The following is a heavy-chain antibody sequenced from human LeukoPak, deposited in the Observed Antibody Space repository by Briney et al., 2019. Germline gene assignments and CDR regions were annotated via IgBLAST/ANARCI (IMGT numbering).Heavy chain of an antibody. CDR2: INWNSNSI. D-gene: IGHD6-19*01. V-gene: IGHV3-9*01. J-gene: IGHJ4*02. CDR1: GFTFNDYA. Sequence: GGSLRLSCAASGFTFNDYAMHWVRHAPGKGLEWVSGINWNSNSIGYADSVKGRFTISRDNAKNSMHLQMNSLRAEDTAFYYCAKGLGKSSGWATLDYWGQGTLVTVSS. CDR3: AKGLGKSSGWATLDY.